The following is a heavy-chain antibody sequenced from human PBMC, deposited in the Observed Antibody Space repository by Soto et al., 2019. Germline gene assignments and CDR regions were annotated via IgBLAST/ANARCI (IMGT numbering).Heavy chain of an antibody. V-gene: IGHV4-39*01. Sequence: QLQLQESGPGLVKPSETLSLTCSVSGGSISSSSYYWGWIRQPPGKGLEWIGSIYYSGSTYYNPSLKSRVTISVDTSKNQFSLELSSVTAADTAVYYCARHKIYSGYDFLDYWGQGTLVTVSS. D-gene: IGHD5-12*01. CDR2: IYYSGST. CDR1: GGSISSSSYY. CDR3: ARHKIYSGYDFLDY. J-gene: IGHJ4*02.